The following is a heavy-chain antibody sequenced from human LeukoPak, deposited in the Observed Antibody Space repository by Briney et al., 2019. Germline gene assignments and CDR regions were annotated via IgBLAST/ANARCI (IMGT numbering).Heavy chain of an antibody. CDR3: ARGPSPAEPPY. V-gene: IGHV3-66*02. Sequence: GGSLRLSCAASGFTVSSNYMSWVRQAPGEGLEWVSVIYSGGSTYYADSVKGRFTISRDNSKNTLYLQMNSLRAEDTAVYYCARGPSPAEPPYWGQGTLVTVSS. D-gene: IGHD2-2*01. J-gene: IGHJ4*02. CDR1: GFTVSSNY. CDR2: IYSGGST.